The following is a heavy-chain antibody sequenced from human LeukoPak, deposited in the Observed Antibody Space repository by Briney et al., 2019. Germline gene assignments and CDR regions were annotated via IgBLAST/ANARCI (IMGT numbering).Heavy chain of an antibody. CDR2: ISYNGSDN. Sequence: GRSLRLSCAASGFTFSTYGMHWVRQAPGKGLEWVAVISYNGSDNYFGDSVKGRFTISRDNSKNTLYLQMNSLRAEDTAVYYCAKAYYNSAISFLIESWGQGTLVTVSS. J-gene: IGHJ4*02. CDR1: GFTFSTYG. CDR3: AKAYYNSAISFLIES. D-gene: IGHD3-10*01. V-gene: IGHV3-30*18.